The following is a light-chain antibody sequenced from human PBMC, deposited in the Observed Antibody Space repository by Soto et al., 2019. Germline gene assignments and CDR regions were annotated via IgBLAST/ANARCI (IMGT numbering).Light chain of an antibody. Sequence: EIVLTQSPGTLSLSPGERATLSCRASQSVSNNYLAWYQQKPGQAPRLLIYDASNRATGIPARFSGSGSGTDFTLTISRLEPEDFAVYYCQQYGSSPLTFGGGTKVDI. J-gene: IGKJ4*01. V-gene: IGKV3-20*01. CDR1: QSVSNNY. CDR2: DAS. CDR3: QQYGSSPLT.